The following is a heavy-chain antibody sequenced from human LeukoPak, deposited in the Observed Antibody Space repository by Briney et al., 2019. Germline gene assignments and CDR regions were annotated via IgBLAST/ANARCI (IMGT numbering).Heavy chain of an antibody. CDR2: INTNTGNP. V-gene: IGHV7-4-1*02. CDR1: GYTFTSYA. CDR3: ARDPGRRGYNPEYYFDY. D-gene: IGHD5-24*01. J-gene: IGHJ4*02. Sequence: ASVKVSCKASGYTFTSYAMNWVRQAPGQGLEWMGWINTNTGNPTYAQGFTGRFVFSLDTSVSTAYLQISSLKAEDTAVYYCARDPGRRGYNPEYYFDYWGQGTLVTVSS.